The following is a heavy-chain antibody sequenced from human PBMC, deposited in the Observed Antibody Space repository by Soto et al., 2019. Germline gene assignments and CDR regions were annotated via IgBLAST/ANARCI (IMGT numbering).Heavy chain of an antibody. CDR1: GYSFTSYW. V-gene: IGHV5-51*01. D-gene: IGHD2-2*01. Sequence: GESLKISCKGSGYSFTSYWIGWVRQMPGKGLEWMGIIYPGDSETRYSPSFQGQVTISADKSISTAYLQWSSLKASDTAMYYCARGPAALRVHDAFDIWGQGTMVTVSS. CDR2: IYPGDSET. J-gene: IGHJ3*02. CDR3: ARGPAALRVHDAFDI.